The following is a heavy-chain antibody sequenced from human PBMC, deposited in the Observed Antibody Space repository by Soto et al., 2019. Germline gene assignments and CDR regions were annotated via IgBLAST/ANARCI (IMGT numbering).Heavy chain of an antibody. D-gene: IGHD3-22*01. CDR3: ARYTSDSSGYYYGFDH. V-gene: IGHV4-59*01. CDR2: IYYSGNT. J-gene: IGHJ4*02. Sequence: SETLSLTCTVSGVSLRTYTWTWTRQPPGKGLKWIGYIYYSGNTKYNPSLKSRVTISVDTSKNQFSLNLSSVTAADTAVYYCARYTSDSSGYYYGFDHWGQGTLVTVSS. CDR1: GVSLRTYT.